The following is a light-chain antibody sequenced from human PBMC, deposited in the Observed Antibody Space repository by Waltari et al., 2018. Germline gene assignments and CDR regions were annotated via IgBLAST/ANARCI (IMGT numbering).Light chain of an antibody. J-gene: IGLJ2*01. Sequence: QSALTQPASVSGSPGQSITISCTGTSSDVGGYNYVSWYQQHPGKAPKLMIYDVSKRPAGVSDRFSRAKSGNTASMTISGFLAEDEAEYCCCSYAGSSTCGVFGGGTKLTVL. CDR2: DVS. CDR1: SSDVGGYNY. V-gene: IGLV2-23*02. CDR3: CSYAGSSTCGV.